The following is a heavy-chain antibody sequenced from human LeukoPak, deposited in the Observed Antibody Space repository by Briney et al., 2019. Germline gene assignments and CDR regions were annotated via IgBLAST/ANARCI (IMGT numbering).Heavy chain of an antibody. Sequence: AGTLRHPRPGPGFSFRTYTMTWVRQAPGKRLEWVASISSGGDHMFYIDSVKGRFTISRDDARNSLHLQMNSLRAEDTAVYYCAIAPLSAVVLYWGQGTLVTVSS. J-gene: IGHJ4*02. CDR1: GFSFRTYT. CDR2: ISSGGDHM. V-gene: IGHV3-21*06. D-gene: IGHD2-21*01. CDR3: AIAPLSAVVLY.